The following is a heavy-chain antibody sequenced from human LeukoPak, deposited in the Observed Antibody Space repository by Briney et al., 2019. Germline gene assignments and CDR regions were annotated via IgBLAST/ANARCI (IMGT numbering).Heavy chain of an antibody. CDR3: ARDPGLGYFDY. D-gene: IGHD3-16*01. Sequence: PGGSLRLSCAASGFTFSSYAMRWVRQAPGKGLEWVAVISYDGSNKYYADSVKGRFTISRDNSKNTLYLQMNSLRAEDTAVYYGARDPGLGYFDYWGQGTLVTVSS. J-gene: IGHJ4*02. CDR1: GFTFSSYA. V-gene: IGHV3-30-3*01. CDR2: ISYDGSNK.